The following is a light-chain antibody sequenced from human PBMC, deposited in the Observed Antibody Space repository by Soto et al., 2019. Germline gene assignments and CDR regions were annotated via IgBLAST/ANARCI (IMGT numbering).Light chain of an antibody. V-gene: IGLV2-23*01. Sequence: QSVLTQPASVSGSPGQSITISCTGTSSDVGSYNLVSWYQQHPDKAPKLMIYEGSKRPSGVSNRFSGSKSGNTASLTISGLQAEDEADYYCCSYAGSSPNYVFGTGTKVTVL. CDR2: EGS. J-gene: IGLJ1*01. CDR3: CSYAGSSPNYV. CDR1: SSDVGSYNL.